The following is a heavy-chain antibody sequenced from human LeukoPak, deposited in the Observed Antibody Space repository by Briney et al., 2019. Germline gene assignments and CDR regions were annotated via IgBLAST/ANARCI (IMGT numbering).Heavy chain of an antibody. D-gene: IGHD6-13*01. J-gene: IGHJ4*02. V-gene: IGHV1-18*01. CDR3: AKVDLIAAAGSQNFDY. Sequence: ASVKVSCKASGYTFTSYGISWVRQAPGQGLEWMGWISAYNGNTNYAQKLQGRVTMTTDTSTSTAYMELRSLRSDDTAVYYCAKVDLIAAAGSQNFDYWGQGTLVTVSS. CDR1: GYTFTSYG. CDR2: ISAYNGNT.